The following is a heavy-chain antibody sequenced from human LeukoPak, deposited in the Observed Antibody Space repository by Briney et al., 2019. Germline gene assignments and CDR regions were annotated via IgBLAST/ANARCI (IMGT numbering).Heavy chain of an antibody. Sequence: GGSLRLSCTGSGFTFGDYAMTWVRQAPGKGLEWVGFIRSQIYGGTPEYAASVKGRFTISRDDSEGVAYLQMNSLRTEDTAVYYCARVSDWGQGTLVTVSS. CDR3: ARVSD. J-gene: IGHJ4*02. CDR1: GFTFGDYA. V-gene: IGHV3-49*04. CDR2: IRSQIYGGTP.